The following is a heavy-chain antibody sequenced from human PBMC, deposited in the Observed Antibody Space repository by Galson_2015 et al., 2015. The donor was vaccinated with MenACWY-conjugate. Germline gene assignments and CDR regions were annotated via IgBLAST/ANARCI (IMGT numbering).Heavy chain of an antibody. J-gene: IGHJ6*02. CDR2: INPGDSST. CDR1: GYSFTNYW. V-gene: IGHV5-51*01. CDR3: ARHPPGGRGMDV. D-gene: IGHD1-26*01. Sequence: QSGAEVKKPGESLKISCKGSGYSFTNYWIGWVRQMPGKGLEWMGLINPGDSSTRYSPPFKGQVTISADEYINTAYLQRSSLTASDTAMYYCARHPPGGRGMDVWGQGTTVTVSS.